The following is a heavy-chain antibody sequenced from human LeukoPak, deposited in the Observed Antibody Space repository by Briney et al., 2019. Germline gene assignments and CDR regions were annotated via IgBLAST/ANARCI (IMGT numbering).Heavy chain of an antibody. CDR3: ATVHREGKWEFDY. J-gene: IGHJ4*02. V-gene: IGHV1-24*01. Sequence: GASVKVSCKVSGYTLTGLSMHWVRQAPGKGLEWMGGFDPEDGETIYAQKFQGRVTMTEDTSTDTAYMELSSLRSEDTAVYYCATVHREGKWEFDYWGQGTLVTVSS. D-gene: IGHD1-26*01. CDR1: GYTLTGLS. CDR2: FDPEDGET.